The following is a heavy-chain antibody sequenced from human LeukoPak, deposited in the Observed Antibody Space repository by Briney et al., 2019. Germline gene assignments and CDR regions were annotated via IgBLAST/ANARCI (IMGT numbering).Heavy chain of an antibody. CDR2: ISYDGSNK. V-gene: IGHV3-30-3*01. CDR1: GFTFSSYA. J-gene: IGHJ4*02. CDR3: ARETEAFDS. Sequence: GGSLRLSCAASGFTFSSYAMHWVRQAPGKGLEWVAVISYDGSNKYSADSVKGRFTISRDNSKNTLYLQMNSLRAEDTAVYYCARETEAFDSWGQGTLVTVSS.